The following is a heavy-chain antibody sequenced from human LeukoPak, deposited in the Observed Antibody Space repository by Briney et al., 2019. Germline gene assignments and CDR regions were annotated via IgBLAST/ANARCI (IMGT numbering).Heavy chain of an antibody. D-gene: IGHD1-20*01. V-gene: IGHV1-69*13. CDR3: ARDFLHSLTLTGITGTTTDAFDI. CDR1: GGTFSSYA. Sequence: GASVKVYCKASGGTFSSYAISWVRQAPGQGLEWMGGIIPIFGTANYAQKFQGRVTITADESTSTAYMELSSLRSEDTAVYYCARDFLHSLTLTGITGTTTDAFDIWGQGTMVTVSS. CDR2: IIPIFGTA. J-gene: IGHJ3*02.